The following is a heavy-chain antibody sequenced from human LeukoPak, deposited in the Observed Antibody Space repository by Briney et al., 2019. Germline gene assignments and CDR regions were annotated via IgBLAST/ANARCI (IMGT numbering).Heavy chain of an antibody. J-gene: IGHJ3*02. D-gene: IGHD3-3*01. Sequence: GGSLRLSCATSGFTFSRYWMSWVRLAPGKGLEWVANIKQDGSEKFYVESVKGRFTISRDNPKNSLYLQMNSLRAEDTAVYYCARDGDFWSAQGAFDIWGQGTMVTVSS. V-gene: IGHV3-7*01. CDR1: GFTFSRYW. CDR2: IKQDGSEK. CDR3: ARDGDFWSAQGAFDI.